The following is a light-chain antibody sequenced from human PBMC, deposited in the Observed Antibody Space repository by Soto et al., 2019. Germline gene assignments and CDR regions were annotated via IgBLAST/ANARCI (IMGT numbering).Light chain of an antibody. Sequence: DIQMTQSPSSLSASVGDRVTITCRASQSFSSYLNWYQQKPGKAPKLLIYAASSLQSGVPSRFSGSGSGTDFTLTISSLRPEDFATYYCQQSYSTPYAFGQGTKVDIK. CDR3: QQSYSTPYA. J-gene: IGKJ2*01. CDR2: AAS. V-gene: IGKV1-39*01. CDR1: QSFSSY.